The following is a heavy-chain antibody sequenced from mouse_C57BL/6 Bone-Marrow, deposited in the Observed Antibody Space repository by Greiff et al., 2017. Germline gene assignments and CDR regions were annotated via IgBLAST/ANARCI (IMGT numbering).Heavy chain of an antibody. CDR3: PTALSLD. CDR1: GFNFKDDY. J-gene: IGHJ2*01. CDR2: INPENGDT. V-gene: IGHV14-4*01. Sequence: VQLQQSGAGLVKPGASVKLSCTASGFNFKDDYMHWVKQRPEQGLEWIGWINPENGDTEYASKFQGKATISADKSSNTAYLQRSSLTSEDTAVYYCPTALSLDWGQGTTLTGSS.